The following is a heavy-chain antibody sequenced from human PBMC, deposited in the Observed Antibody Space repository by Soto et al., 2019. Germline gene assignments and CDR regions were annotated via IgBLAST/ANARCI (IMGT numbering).Heavy chain of an antibody. J-gene: IGHJ4*02. D-gene: IGHD3-16*01. CDR2: IQKEADGGAT. CDR1: GFTFGNVW. V-gene: IGHV3-15*01. CDR3: TTGEN. Sequence: EVLLVESGGGLAKPGESLRLSCEASGFTFGNVWMTWIRRAPGRGLEWVATIQKEADGGATDYGAPVAGRFTISRDDSQRILYLQMTSLKSEETGLYYCTTGENWGRGTLVTVAS.